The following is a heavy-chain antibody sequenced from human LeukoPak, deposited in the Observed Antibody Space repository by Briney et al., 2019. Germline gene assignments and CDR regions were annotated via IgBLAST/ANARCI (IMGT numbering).Heavy chain of an antibody. CDR3: AGRRPRDGLDI. D-gene: IGHD5-24*01. J-gene: IGHJ3*02. Sequence: SETLSLTCTVSGGSINSYYWSWIRQPPGKGLEWVGYIYSSGSTNYNPSLRSRVTILVDTSNTQFSLKLNSVTAADTAVYYFAGRRPRDGLDIWGQGTMVTVSS. CDR2: IYSSGST. V-gene: IGHV4-4*09. CDR1: GGSINSYY.